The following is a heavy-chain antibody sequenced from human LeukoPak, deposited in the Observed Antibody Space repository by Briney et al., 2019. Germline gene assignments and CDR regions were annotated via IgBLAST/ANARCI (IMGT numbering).Heavy chain of an antibody. CDR3: AKEGSTSYHNWFDP. V-gene: IGHV3-33*06. Sequence: GRSLRLSCAASGFTFGSYGMHWVRQAPGKGLEWVAVIWYDGSNKYYADSVKGRFTISRDNSKNTLYLQMNSLRAEDTAVYYCAKEGSTSYHNWFDPWGQGTLVTVSS. CDR2: IWYDGSNK. D-gene: IGHD2-2*01. J-gene: IGHJ5*02. CDR1: GFTFGSYG.